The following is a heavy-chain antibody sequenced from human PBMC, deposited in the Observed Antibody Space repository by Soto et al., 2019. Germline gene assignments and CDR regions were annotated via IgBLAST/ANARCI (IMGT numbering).Heavy chain of an antibody. CDR1: RYAFVNNA. V-gene: IGHV1-3*01. J-gene: IGHJ6*02. CDR3: ASENIVDYSFSGMDV. D-gene: IGHD1-26*01. CDR2: VNAGYGNT. Sequence: GASVKVSCKASRYAFVNNAIHWVRQAPGQGLEWMGWVNAGYGNTKYSHKFQGRVTITRDTSASTAYMDLSSLTSEDTAVYYCASENIVDYSFSGMDVWGQGTPVTVSS.